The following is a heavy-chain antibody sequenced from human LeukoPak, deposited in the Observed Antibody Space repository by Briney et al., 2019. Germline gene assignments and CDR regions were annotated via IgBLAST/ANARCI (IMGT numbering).Heavy chain of an antibody. V-gene: IGHV3-64*01. CDR3: MTATGSQHAEYFQH. J-gene: IGHJ1*01. D-gene: IGHD2-21*02. CDR1: GFTFSRYA. CDR2: ITSNREST. Sequence: PGGSLKLSCAASGFTFSRYAMHWVRQAPGQGLEYVTSITSNRESTYYKNSVKGRVTISRDNSKIQLYRQLGSLRAEDMAMYYCMTATGSQHAEYFQHWGQSTLVTVSS.